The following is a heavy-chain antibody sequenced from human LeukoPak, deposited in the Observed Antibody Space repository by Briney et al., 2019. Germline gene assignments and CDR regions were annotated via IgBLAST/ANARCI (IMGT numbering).Heavy chain of an antibody. J-gene: IGHJ3*02. V-gene: IGHV3-33*06. CDR1: GFSFSTYG. CDR3: AKGPWHAFDI. Sequence: TGGSLRLSCAASGFSFSTYGMHWVRQAPGKGLEWVAVIWYDGSNKYYADSVKGRFTISRDNSKNTLYLQMNSIRAEDTAAYYCAKGPWHAFDIWGQGTMVTVSS. CDR2: IWYDGSNK.